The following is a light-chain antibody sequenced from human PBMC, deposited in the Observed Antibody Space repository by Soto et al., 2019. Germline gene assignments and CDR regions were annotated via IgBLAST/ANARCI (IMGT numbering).Light chain of an antibody. J-gene: IGKJ3*01. CDR1: QAISIY. CDR3: QKYNSATLT. V-gene: IGKV1-27*01. Sequence: DIQLTQSPPSLSASVGDRVTITCRASQAISIYVAWYQQKPGKIPKLLIFSASTVQSGVPSRFSGSGSGTDFTLTISNLQPEDVATYYCQKYNSATLTFGPGTKVDLK. CDR2: SAS.